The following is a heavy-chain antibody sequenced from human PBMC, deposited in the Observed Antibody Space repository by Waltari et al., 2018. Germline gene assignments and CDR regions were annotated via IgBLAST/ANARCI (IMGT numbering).Heavy chain of an antibody. V-gene: IGHV4-39*01. J-gene: IGHJ1*01. D-gene: IGHD4-17*01. CDR1: GGSISTNYN. Sequence: QLQLQESGPGLVKPSETLSLTCTVSGGSISTNYNWGWIRQPPGKGLEWMGNMQYRGSLFYNPSLEIRVTISLDTWKKQFSLRLSSVGAADTAVYFCGRIAFGDEGGYFQYWGQGTLVTVSS. CDR3: GRIAFGDEGGYFQY. CDR2: MQYRGSL.